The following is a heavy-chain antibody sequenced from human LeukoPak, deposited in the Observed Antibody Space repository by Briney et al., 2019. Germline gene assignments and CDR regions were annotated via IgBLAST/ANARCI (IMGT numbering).Heavy chain of an antibody. CDR2: INHSGST. Sequence: PSETLSLTCAVYGGSFSGYYWSWIRQPPGKGLEWIGEINHSGSTNYNPSLKSRVTISVDTSKNQFSLKLSSVTAADTAVYYCARVVLRSLEWLPRGHNWFDPWGQGTLVTVSS. V-gene: IGHV4-34*01. J-gene: IGHJ5*02. CDR3: ARVVLRSLEWLPRGHNWFDP. D-gene: IGHD3-3*01. CDR1: GGSFSGYY.